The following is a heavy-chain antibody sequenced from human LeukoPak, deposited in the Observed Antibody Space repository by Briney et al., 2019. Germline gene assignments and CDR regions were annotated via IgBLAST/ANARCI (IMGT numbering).Heavy chain of an antibody. J-gene: IGHJ3*02. D-gene: IGHD2-15*01. CDR1: GFTFTSYA. CDR2: MSGSGGST. CDR3: AGQYELLSNAFDI. V-gene: IGHV3-23*01. Sequence: GGSLRLSCAASGFTFTSYAMSGVRQAPGKGLEWVSGMSGSGGSTYHADSVKGRFTISRDNSKNTLYLEMNSLRAEDTAVYYCAGQYELLSNAFDIWGQGTMVTVSS.